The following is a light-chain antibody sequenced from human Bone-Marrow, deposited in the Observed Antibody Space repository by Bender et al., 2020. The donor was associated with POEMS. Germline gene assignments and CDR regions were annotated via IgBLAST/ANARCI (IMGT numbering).Light chain of an antibody. J-gene: IGLJ3*02. CDR2: DVS. V-gene: IGLV2-11*01. CDR1: SSDVGSYNY. Sequence: QSALTQPRSVSGSPGQSVTISCSGTSSDVGSYNYVSWYQQHPGKAPKLMIHDVSKRPSGVSDRFSGSRSGNTASLTISGLQAEDEADYYCCSYAGSDIHWVFGGGTKLTV. CDR3: CSYAGSDIHWV.